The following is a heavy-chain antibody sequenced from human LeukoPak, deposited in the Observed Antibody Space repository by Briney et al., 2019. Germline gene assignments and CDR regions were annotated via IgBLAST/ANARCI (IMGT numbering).Heavy chain of an antibody. CDR2: INSDGSST. CDR3: ARGEAVYAVAEYYFDY. D-gene: IGHD6-19*01. CDR1: GFTFSSYW. J-gene: IGHJ4*02. V-gene: IGHV3-74*01. Sequence: GGSLRLSCAASGFTFSSYWMHWVRQAPGKGLVWVSRINSDGSSTSYADSVKGRFTISRDNAKNTLYPQMNSLRAEDTAVYYCARGEAVYAVAEYYFDYWGQGTLVTVSS.